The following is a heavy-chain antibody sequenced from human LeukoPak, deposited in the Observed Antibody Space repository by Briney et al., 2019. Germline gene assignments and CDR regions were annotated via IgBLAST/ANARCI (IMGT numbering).Heavy chain of an antibody. D-gene: IGHD2-2*01. V-gene: IGHV4-39*01. CDR1: GGSIRTAYYY. CDR2: IHDSGST. Sequence: SETLSLTCTVSGGSIRTAYYYWGWIRQPPGKGLEWIGTIHDSGSTYYSPSLSSQVTISVDTSNNQFSLKLTSVTAADTAVYYCARGRPEYCSSTSCYAHNYWGQGTLVTVSS. CDR3: ARGRPEYCSSTSCYAHNY. J-gene: IGHJ4*02.